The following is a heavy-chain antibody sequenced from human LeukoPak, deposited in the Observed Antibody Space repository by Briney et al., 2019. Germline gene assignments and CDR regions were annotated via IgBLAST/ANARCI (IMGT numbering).Heavy chain of an antibody. CDR1: GGSISSSSYS. D-gene: IGHD3-22*01. CDR3: ARQWVYYDSSGYYLDYFDY. CDR2: IYYSGST. J-gene: IGHJ4*02. Sequence: SETLSLTCTVSGGSISSSSYSWGWIRQPPGKGLEWIGSIYYSGSTYYNPSLKSRVTISVDTSKNQFSLKLSSVTAADTAVYYCARQWVYYDSSGYYLDYFDYWGQGTLVTVSS. V-gene: IGHV4-39*01.